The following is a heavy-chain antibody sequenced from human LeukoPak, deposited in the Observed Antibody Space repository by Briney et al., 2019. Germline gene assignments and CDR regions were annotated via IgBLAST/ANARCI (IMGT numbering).Heavy chain of an antibody. D-gene: IGHD1-1*01. Sequence: ASVTVSCKASGYRFTSQYVHWVRQAPGQGLEWMGIINPTGGNTRNAQKFQGRFSMTGDTSTSTVYMELSRLRSEDTAVYYCASFYNTNDALDIWGQGTVVTVSS. CDR1: GYRFTSQY. CDR3: ASFYNTNDALDI. J-gene: IGHJ3*02. CDR2: INPTGGNT. V-gene: IGHV1-46*01.